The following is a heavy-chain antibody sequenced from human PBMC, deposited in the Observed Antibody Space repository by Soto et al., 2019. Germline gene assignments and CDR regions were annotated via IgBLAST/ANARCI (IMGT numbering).Heavy chain of an antibody. CDR2: INPNSGGT. J-gene: IGHJ6*02. CDR1: GYTFTGYY. V-gene: IGHV1-2*04. D-gene: IGHD4-17*01. CDR3: ARERGVYGDYPYYYGMDV. Sequence: GASVKVSCKASGYTFTGYYMHWVRQAPGQGLEWMGWINPNSGGTNYAQKFQGWVTMTRDTSISTAYMELSRLRSDGTAVYYCARERGVYGDYPYYYGMDVWGQGTTVTVSS.